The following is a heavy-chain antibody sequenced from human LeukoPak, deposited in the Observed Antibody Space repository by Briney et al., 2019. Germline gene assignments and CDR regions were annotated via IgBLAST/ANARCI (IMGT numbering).Heavy chain of an antibody. CDR3: AKGFWRYLDY. V-gene: IGHV3-23*01. CDR2: VGGGNSIT. J-gene: IGHJ4*02. Sequence: GGSLRLSCAASGFTFSTYAMSWVRQAPGKGVEWVSAVGGGNSITYYTDSVKGRFTISRDNSKNTVYLQMNSLRAEDTAVYYCAKGFWRYLDYWGQGTLVTVSS. D-gene: IGHD1-1*01. CDR1: GFTFSTYA.